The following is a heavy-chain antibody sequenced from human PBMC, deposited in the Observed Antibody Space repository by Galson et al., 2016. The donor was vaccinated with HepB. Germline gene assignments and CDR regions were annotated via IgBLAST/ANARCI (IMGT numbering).Heavy chain of an antibody. V-gene: IGHV3-23*01. CDR3: ARPVSADEGLGN. Sequence: SLRLSCAASGFTFSDYAMNWVRQAPGKGLEWVSVISGSGGSTYYADSVKGRFTISRDNSKNTLYLQMNSLRADDTALYYCARPVSADEGLGNWGQGTLVTVSS. J-gene: IGHJ4*02. D-gene: IGHD2-8*01. CDR2: ISGSGGST. CDR1: GFTFSDYA.